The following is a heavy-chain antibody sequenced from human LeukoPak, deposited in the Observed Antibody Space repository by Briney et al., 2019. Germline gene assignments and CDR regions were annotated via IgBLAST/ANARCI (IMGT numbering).Heavy chain of an antibody. V-gene: IGHV3-7*01. Sequence: GGSLRLSCAACGFTFSSYWMSWVRQAPGKGLEGVANIKQDGSEKYYVDYVKGRFTISRDNAKNSLYLQMNSLRAEDTAVYYCARVRVVPAAQPGDAFDIWGQGTMVTVSS. CDR3: ARVRVVPAAQPGDAFDI. CDR2: IKQDGSEK. J-gene: IGHJ3*02. D-gene: IGHD2-2*01. CDR1: GFTFSSYW.